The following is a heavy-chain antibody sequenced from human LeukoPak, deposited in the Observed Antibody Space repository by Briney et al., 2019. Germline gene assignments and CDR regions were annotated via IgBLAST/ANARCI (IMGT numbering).Heavy chain of an antibody. CDR3: ARSNQADDY. CDR1: GFTFISYW. Sequence: SGGSLRLSCAGSGFTFISYWMHWVRQAPGKGLVWVSRTNSDGSSTSYADSVKGRFTISRDNAKNTLYLQMDSLRAEDTGVYYCARSNQADDYWGQGTLVTVSS. CDR2: TNSDGSST. J-gene: IGHJ4*02. D-gene: IGHD1-14*01. V-gene: IGHV3-74*01.